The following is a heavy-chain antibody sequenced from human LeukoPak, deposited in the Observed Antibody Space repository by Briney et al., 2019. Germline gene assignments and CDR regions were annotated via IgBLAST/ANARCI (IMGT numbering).Heavy chain of an antibody. CDR1: GGSFSGYY. J-gene: IGHJ5*02. CDR3: ARVGWFGENKYWFDP. CDR2: INHSGST. D-gene: IGHD3-10*01. Sequence: PSETLSLTCAVYGGSFSGYYWSWIRQPPGKGLEWIGEINHSGSTNYNPSLKSRVTISVDTSKNQFSLKLSSVTAADTAVYYCARVGWFGENKYWFDPWGQGTLVTVSS. V-gene: IGHV4-34*01.